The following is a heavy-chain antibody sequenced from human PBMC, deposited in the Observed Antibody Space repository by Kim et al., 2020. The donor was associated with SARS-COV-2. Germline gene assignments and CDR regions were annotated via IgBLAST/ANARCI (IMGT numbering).Heavy chain of an antibody. J-gene: IGHJ6*02. CDR3: ARDGPGGSGSSRVYYYYYGMDV. CDR2: IWYDGSNK. Sequence: GGSLRLSCAASGFTFSSYGMHWVRQAPGKGLEWVAVIWYDGSNKYYADSVKGRFTISRDNSKNTLYLQMNSLRAEDTAVYYCARDGPGGSGSSRVYYYYYGMDVWGQGTTVTVSS. V-gene: IGHV3-33*01. CDR1: GFTFSSYG. D-gene: IGHD3-10*01.